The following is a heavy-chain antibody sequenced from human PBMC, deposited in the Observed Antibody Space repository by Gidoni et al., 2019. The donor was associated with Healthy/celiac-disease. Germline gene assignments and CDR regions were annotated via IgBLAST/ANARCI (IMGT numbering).Heavy chain of an antibody. V-gene: IGHV4-39*01. CDR2: SYFSGST. Sequence: QLQLQESGPGLVKPSETLSLTCTVSGGSISSRSYYWGWIRQPPGKGLEWIGGSYFSGSTYYNPSLKSRVTISVDTSKNQFSLKLSSVTAADTAVYYCARHPYSGYDSPYNWFDPWGQGTLVTVSS. J-gene: IGHJ5*02. CDR1: GGSISSRSYY. D-gene: IGHD5-12*01. CDR3: ARHPYSGYDSPYNWFDP.